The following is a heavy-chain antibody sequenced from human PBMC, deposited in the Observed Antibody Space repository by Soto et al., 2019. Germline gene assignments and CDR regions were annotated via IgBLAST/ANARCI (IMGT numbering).Heavy chain of an antibody. CDR2: LDHSGSP. Sequence: SETLSLTCAVSGGSFSGYYRSWIRQPPGKGLEWIGELDHSGSPNYNPSLNSRVTMSIDTSKSQFSLKLNSVTAADTAVYFCARAYSSGWYWFDPWGQGTLVTVSS. CDR3: ARAYSSGWYWFDP. D-gene: IGHD6-19*01. CDR1: GGSFSGYY. J-gene: IGHJ5*02. V-gene: IGHV4-34*01.